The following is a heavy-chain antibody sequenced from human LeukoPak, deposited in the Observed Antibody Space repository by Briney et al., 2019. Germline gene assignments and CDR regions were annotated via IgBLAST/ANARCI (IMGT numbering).Heavy chain of an antibody. D-gene: IGHD2-21*01. V-gene: IGHV3-11*01. CDR1: GFTFSDCY. J-gene: IGHJ6*02. Sequence: PGGSLRLSCAASGFTFSDCYMSWIRQAPGKGLEWVSYISSSGSTIYYADSVKGRFTISRDNAKNSLYLQMNSLRAEDTAVYYCAFQRGGEYYYYGMDVWGQGTTVTVSS. CDR3: AFQRGGEYYYYGMDV. CDR2: ISSSGSTI.